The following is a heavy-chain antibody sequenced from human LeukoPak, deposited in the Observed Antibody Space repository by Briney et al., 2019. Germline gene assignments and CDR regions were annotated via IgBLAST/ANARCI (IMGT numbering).Heavy chain of an antibody. CDR2: ISSSGTTI. D-gene: IGHD4-17*01. CDR3: AKDVYGDYGGLDY. V-gene: IGHV3-48*03. CDR1: GFTFSNYE. Sequence: GGSLRLSCAASGFTFSNYEMKWVRQAPGKGLQWVSYISSSGTTIYYADSVKGRFTISRDNAKNSLYLQMNSLTAEDTAVYYCAKDVYGDYGGLDYWGQGTLVTVSS. J-gene: IGHJ4*02.